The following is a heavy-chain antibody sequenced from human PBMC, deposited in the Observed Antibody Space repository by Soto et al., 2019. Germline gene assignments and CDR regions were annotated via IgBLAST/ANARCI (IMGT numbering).Heavy chain of an antibody. V-gene: IGHV1-69*04. J-gene: IGHJ5*02. CDR3: AREGYCSGGSCSRPNWFDP. Sequence: GASVKVSCKASGGTFSSYTIIWVRQAPGQGLEWMGRIIPILGIANYAQKFQGRVTITADKSTSTAYMELSSLRSEDTAVYYCAREGYCSGGSCSRPNWFDPWGQGTLVTVSS. D-gene: IGHD2-15*01. CDR1: GGTFSSYT. CDR2: IIPILGIA.